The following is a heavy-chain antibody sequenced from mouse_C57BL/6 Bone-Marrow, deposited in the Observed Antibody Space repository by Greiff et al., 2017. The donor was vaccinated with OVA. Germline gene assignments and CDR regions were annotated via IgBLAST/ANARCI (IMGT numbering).Heavy chain of an antibody. V-gene: IGHV10-3*01. CDR1: GFTFNTYA. CDR3: VGTPYDYDGGYAMDY. J-gene: IGHJ4*01. CDR2: IRSKSSNYAT. D-gene: IGHD2-4*01. Sequence: EVQRVESGGGLVQPKGSLKLSCAASGFTFNTYAMHWVRQAPGKGLEWVARIRSKSSNYATYYADSVKDRFTISRDDSQNMLYQQMNNLKTRDTAMYYGVGTPYDYDGGYAMDYWGQGTSVTVSS.